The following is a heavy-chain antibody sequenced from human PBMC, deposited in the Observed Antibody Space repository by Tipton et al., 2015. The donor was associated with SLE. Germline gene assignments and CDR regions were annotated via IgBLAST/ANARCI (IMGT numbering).Heavy chain of an antibody. V-gene: IGHV3-23*01. Sequence: SLRLSCAASGFTFSSYAMSWVRQAPGKGLEWVSAISGSGGSTYYADSVKGRFTISRDNSKNTLYLQMNSLRAEDTAVYYCAKSLDSSGWPYRYFDLWGRGTLVTVSS. CDR1: GFTFSSYA. CDR2: ISGSGGST. J-gene: IGHJ2*01. D-gene: IGHD6-19*01. CDR3: AKSLDSSGWPYRYFDL.